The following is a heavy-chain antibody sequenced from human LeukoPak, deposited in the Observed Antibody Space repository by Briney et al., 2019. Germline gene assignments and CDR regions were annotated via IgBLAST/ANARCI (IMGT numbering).Heavy chain of an antibody. CDR2: VLPLSNTV. Sequence: SVKVSCKASGGTFHSYTFTWVRQAPGKGLEWMGRVLPLSNTVDYAQTFQGRVTITADKSTSTAYMELRSLTSEDTAVYYCARGAFNYEMLTGYYSDLHSWGQGTLVTVSS. V-gene: IGHV1-69*08. CDR1: GGTFHSYT. D-gene: IGHD3-9*01. J-gene: IGHJ4*02. CDR3: ARGAFNYEMLTGYYSDLHS.